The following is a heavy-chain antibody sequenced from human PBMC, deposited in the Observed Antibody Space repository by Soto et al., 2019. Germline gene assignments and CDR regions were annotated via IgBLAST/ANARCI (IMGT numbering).Heavy chain of an antibody. J-gene: IGHJ4*02. D-gene: IGHD5-12*01. Sequence: SETLSLTCSVSGASMSPYYWTWVRQPPGKGLEWIANVYYRGTTNYNSSLKSRVTISVATSKNQFSLTMTSVSAADTAIYYCARVGDGYNWDFDYWGQGTMVTVYS. CDR2: VYYRGTT. V-gene: IGHV4-59*01. CDR1: GASMSPYY. CDR3: ARVGDGYNWDFDY.